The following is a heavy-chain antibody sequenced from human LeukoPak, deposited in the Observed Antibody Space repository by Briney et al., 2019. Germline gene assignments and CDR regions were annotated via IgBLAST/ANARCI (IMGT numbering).Heavy chain of an antibody. Sequence: PGGSLRLSCAASGFTFDDYGMSWVRHAPGEGLEWVSGINWNGGSTGYADSVKGRFTISRDNAKNALYLQMNSLRAEDTALYYCARGARGVSGYYFDFWGQGTLVTVSS. CDR1: GFTFDDYG. CDR3: ARGARGVSGYYFDF. V-gene: IGHV3-20*04. CDR2: INWNGGST. J-gene: IGHJ4*02. D-gene: IGHD3-10*01.